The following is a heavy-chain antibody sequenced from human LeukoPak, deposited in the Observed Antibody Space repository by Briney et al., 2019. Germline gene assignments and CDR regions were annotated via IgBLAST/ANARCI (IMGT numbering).Heavy chain of an antibody. J-gene: IGHJ6*03. D-gene: IGHD1-1*01. CDR3: ARAVQLERPPPLIGYYYMDV. CDR1: GGSISSYY. V-gene: IGHV4-59*01. Sequence: PSETLSLPCTVSGGSISSYYWSWVRQPPGKGLEWIGYVYYSGSTNYNPSLKSRVTISLDKSKNQFSLKLNSVTAADTAVYYCARAVQLERPPPLIGYYYMDVWGKGTTVTVSS. CDR2: VYYSGST.